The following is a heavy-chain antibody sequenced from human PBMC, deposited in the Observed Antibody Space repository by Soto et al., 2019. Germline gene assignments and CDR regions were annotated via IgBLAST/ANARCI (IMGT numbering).Heavy chain of an antibody. Sequence: VGSLRLSCAASGFSFSTYWMNWVRQAPVKGLEWVANVKQDESEKCYVDSVKVRFIISRDNAKKSLYLQINSLRVEDTAVYYCARVLGRGAAGGGYSFYYGMDIWGRGTTVTVSS. J-gene: IGHJ6*02. CDR1: GFSFSTYW. V-gene: IGHV3-7*03. CDR2: VKQDESEK. D-gene: IGHD6-13*01. CDR3: ARVLGRGAAGGGYSFYYGMDI.